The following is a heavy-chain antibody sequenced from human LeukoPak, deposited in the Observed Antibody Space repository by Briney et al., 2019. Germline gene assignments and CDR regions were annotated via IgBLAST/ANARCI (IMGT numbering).Heavy chain of an antibody. CDR1: GGSISSSSYY. CDR3: VRDTPAYYYDSSGYISFDY. CDR2: IYYSGST. Sequence: SETLSLTCTVSGGSISSSSYYWGWIRQPPGKGLEWIGSIYYSGSTYYNPSLKSRVTISVDTSKNQFSLKLSSVTAADTAVYYCVRDTPAYYYDSSGYISFDYWGQGTLVTVSS. V-gene: IGHV4-39*07. D-gene: IGHD3-22*01. J-gene: IGHJ4*02.